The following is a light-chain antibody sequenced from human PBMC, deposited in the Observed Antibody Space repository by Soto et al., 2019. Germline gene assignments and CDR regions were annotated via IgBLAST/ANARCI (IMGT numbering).Light chain of an antibody. Sequence: QSVLTQPPSASGTPRQRVTISCSGSSSNIGSNTVNWYQQLPGTAPKLLIYSNNQRPSGVPDRFSGSKSGTSASLAISGLQSEDEADYYCAAWDDSLNGHYVFGTGTRSPS. CDR2: SNN. V-gene: IGLV1-44*01. CDR1: SSNIGSNT. J-gene: IGLJ1*01. CDR3: AAWDDSLNGHYV.